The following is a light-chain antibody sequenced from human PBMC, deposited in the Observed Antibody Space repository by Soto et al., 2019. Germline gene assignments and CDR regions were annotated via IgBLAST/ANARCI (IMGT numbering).Light chain of an antibody. Sequence: QSALTQPAAVSGSPGQSITISCSGTSSDVGGYNYVSWYQQSPGRAPKLIIFEVRDRPVGVSDRFSGSKSGNTASLTISGLQAEDEATYYCSSYRATGTLLVFGGGTKVTVL. CDR2: EVR. V-gene: IGLV2-14*01. CDR3: SSYRATGTLLV. J-gene: IGLJ2*01. CDR1: SSDVGGYNY.